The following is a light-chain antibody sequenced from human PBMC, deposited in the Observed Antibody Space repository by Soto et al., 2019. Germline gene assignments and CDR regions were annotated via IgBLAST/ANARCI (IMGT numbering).Light chain of an antibody. CDR3: QQYARSPVT. V-gene: IGKV3-20*01. CDR2: AAS. CDR1: HSINSDY. J-gene: IGKJ1*01. Sequence: EVVLTQSPGTLSLSPGETATLSCRASHSINSDYLAWYQQKPGQAPRLLIYAASSWATGIPDRFSGSGSGTDFTLTISGLEPEAFAVYYCQQYARSPVTFGQGTKVEIK.